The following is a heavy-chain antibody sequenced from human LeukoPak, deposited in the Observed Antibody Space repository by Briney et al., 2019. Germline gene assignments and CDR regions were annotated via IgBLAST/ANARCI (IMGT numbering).Heavy chain of an antibody. CDR1: GFTFDDYA. V-gene: IGHV3-9*01. Sequence: PGGSLRLSCAASGFTFDDYAMHWVRQAPGKGLEWVSGISWNSGSIGYADSVKGRFTISRDNAKNSLYLQMNSLRAEDTAVYYCARVVPEPPHPEYYYYGMDVWGQGTTVTVSS. J-gene: IGHJ6*02. CDR2: ISWNSGSI. CDR3: ARVVPEPPHPEYYYYGMDV. D-gene: IGHD1-14*01.